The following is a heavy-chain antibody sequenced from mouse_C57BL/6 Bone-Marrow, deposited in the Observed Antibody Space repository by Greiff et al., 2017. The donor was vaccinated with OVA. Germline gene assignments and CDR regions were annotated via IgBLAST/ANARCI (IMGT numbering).Heavy chain of an antibody. CDR1: GYTFTSYW. J-gene: IGHJ2*01. D-gene: IGHD1-1*01. CDR3: ARPYGRLYARDY. CDR2: IDPSDSYT. Sequence: VQLQQPGAELVKPGASVKLSCKASGYTFTSYWMQWVKQRPGQGLEWIGEIDPSDSYTNYNQKFKGKATLTVDTSSSTAYMQLSSLTSEDSAVYYCARPYGRLYARDYWGQGTTLTVSS. V-gene: IGHV1-50*01.